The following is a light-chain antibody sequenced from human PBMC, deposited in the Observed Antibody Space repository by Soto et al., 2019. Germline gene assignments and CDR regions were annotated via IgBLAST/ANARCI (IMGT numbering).Light chain of an antibody. J-gene: IGKJ2*01. V-gene: IGKV1D-12*01. CDR1: QDISSW. Sequence: DIQMTQSPSSVSASVGDRVTITCRASQDISSWLAWYHQKPGKAPKLLIYAASSLQSGVPPRFSGSGSRTDFTLTISSLQPEDFATYYCQQANSFPYTFGQGTKLEIK. CDR3: QQANSFPYT. CDR2: AAS.